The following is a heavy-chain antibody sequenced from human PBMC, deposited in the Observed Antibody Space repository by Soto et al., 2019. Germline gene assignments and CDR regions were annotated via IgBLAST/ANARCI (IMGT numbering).Heavy chain of an antibody. D-gene: IGHD2-2*01. CDR1: GYTFTSYA. Sequence: GASVKVSCKASGYTFTSYAMHWVRQAPGQRLEWMGWINAGNGNTKYSQKFQGRVTITRDTSASTAYMELSSLRSEDTAVYYCAIAVVVVPAAISAYYYYYGMDVWGQGTTVTVSS. V-gene: IGHV1-3*01. CDR2: INAGNGNT. CDR3: AIAVVVVPAAISAYYYYYGMDV. J-gene: IGHJ6*02.